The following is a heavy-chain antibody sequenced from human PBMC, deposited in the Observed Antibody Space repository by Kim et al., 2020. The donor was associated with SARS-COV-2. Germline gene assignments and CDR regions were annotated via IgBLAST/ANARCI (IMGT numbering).Heavy chain of an antibody. V-gene: IGHV3-7*01. CDR2: K. CDR3: ASGGVYSGYDGYFDY. D-gene: IGHD5-12*01. Sequence: KDYVDAVKGRVTISRHNAKNSRYLQMNMLRAEDTAVYYCASGGVYSGYDGYFDYCGQGTLVTVSS. J-gene: IGHJ4*02.